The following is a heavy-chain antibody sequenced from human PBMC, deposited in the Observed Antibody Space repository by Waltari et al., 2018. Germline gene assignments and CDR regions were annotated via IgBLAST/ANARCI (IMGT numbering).Heavy chain of an antibody. CDR3: AREAQQQLVHGYFQH. CDR2: IYTSGST. CDR1: GGSLSSGSYY. Sequence: QVQLQESGPGLVKPSQTLSLTCTVPGGSLSSGSYYWALIRQPAGKGLEWIGRIYTSGSTNYNPSLKSRVTISVDTSKNQFSLKLSSVTAADTAVYYCAREAQQQLVHGYFQHWGQGTLVTVSS. V-gene: IGHV4-61*02. D-gene: IGHD6-13*01. J-gene: IGHJ1*01.